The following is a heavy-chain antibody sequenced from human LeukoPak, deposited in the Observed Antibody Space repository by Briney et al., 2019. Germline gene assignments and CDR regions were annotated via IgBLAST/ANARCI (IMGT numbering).Heavy chain of an antibody. CDR1: AYILTSYY. CDR2: INPNSSGT. CDR3: ARDAIAAAGTQHPYYYYSMAV. V-gene: IGHV1-2*02. Sequence: SVTLAWKPSAYILTSYYMHWVRQADGQGLEWMGSINPNSSGTIYAQKMQGRVSITRHTSISPAYMELGRLMTTDTAVYLCARDAIAAAGTQHPYYYYSMAVWGKGTTVTISS. J-gene: IGHJ6*03. D-gene: IGHD6-13*01.